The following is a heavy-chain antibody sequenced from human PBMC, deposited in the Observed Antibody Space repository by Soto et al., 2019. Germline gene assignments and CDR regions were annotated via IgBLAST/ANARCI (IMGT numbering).Heavy chain of an antibody. CDR1: GGPMNNYY. D-gene: IGHD3-10*01. CDR2: MGYNGFT. CDR3: ARQGFGELHGLVDV. V-gene: IGHV4-59*08. J-gene: IGHJ6*02. Sequence: QVQLQESGPGLVKPSETLSLACTISGGPMNNYYCSWFRQPRGQGLAWIGYMGYNGFTRYNPSLRSRVALSLDTAKNQFSLNLSSVTAADTALYYCARQGFGELHGLVDVWGQGITVTVSS.